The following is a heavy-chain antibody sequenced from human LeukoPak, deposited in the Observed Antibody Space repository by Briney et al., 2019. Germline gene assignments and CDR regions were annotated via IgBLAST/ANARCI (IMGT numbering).Heavy chain of an antibody. D-gene: IGHD3-3*01. CDR3: ARGILSPRSVAFDV. J-gene: IGHJ3*01. CDR2: ISSDGTTK. CDR1: GFTLSSHV. V-gene: IGHV3-30-3*01. Sequence: GGSLRLSCVASGFTLSSHVMHWVRQAPGKGLERVALISSDGTTKYNADSVEGRFTISRDTSMDTLYLQMNSLRVDDTSVYYCARGILSPRSVAFDVWGQGTMVTVS.